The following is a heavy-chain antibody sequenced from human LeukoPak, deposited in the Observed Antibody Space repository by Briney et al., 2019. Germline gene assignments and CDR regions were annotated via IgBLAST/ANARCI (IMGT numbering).Heavy chain of an antibody. D-gene: IGHD3-10*01. CDR2: ITGSGSTI. CDR3: ARDGSGYYYYGMDV. CDR1: GFTFSPYE. Sequence: PGGSLRPSCAASGFTFSPYEINWVRQAPGKGLEWLSYITGSGSTIYYADSVKGRFTISRDNAKNSLFLQMNSLRAEDSAVYYCARDGSGYYYYGMDVWGQGTTVTVSS. J-gene: IGHJ6*02. V-gene: IGHV3-48*03.